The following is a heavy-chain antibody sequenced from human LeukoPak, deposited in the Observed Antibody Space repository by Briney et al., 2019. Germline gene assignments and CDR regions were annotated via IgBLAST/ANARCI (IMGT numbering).Heavy chain of an antibody. Sequence: GGSLRLSCVASGFTFSSYWTHWVRQDPRKGLVWVSRINGDGRNINYADSVMGRFTISRDNAKNTLYLQMNTLRVEDTAVYYCARDPPTYYYDSSGYYYPFDYWGQGTLVTVSS. CDR1: GFTFSSYW. V-gene: IGHV3-74*01. CDR3: ARDPPTYYYDSSGYYYPFDY. J-gene: IGHJ4*02. D-gene: IGHD3-22*01. CDR2: INGDGRNI.